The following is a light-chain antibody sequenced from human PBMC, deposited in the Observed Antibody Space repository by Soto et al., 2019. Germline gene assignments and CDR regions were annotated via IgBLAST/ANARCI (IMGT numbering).Light chain of an antibody. J-gene: IGLJ1*01. CDR1: XXXXGGYNY. V-gene: IGLV2-14*03. Sequence: SAXXQPASVXGSXXQXXXXXXTGXXXXXGGYNYVSWYQQHPGKAPKLMIYDVSDRPSGVSNRFSASKSGNTASLTISGLQAEDEADYYCCSYTSSSTPWVFGTGTKVTVL. CDR2: DVS. CDR3: CSYTSSSTPWV.